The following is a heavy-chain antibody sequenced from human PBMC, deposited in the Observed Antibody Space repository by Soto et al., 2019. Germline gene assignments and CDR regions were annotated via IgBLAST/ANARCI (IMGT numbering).Heavy chain of an antibody. V-gene: IGHV6-1*01. CDR2: TYYRSKWFT. CDR1: GHSVSSNSAA. J-gene: IGHJ6*02. Sequence: PSQTLSLSCVISGHSVSSNSAAWNWITQSPSRGLEWLGRTYYRSKWFTDYAVSVKSRITINPDTSKNQFSLQLNSVTPEDTAVYYCARDSSSGLYYYYYYGMDVWGQGATVTVSS. CDR3: ARDSSSGLYYYYYYGMDV. D-gene: IGHD6-19*01.